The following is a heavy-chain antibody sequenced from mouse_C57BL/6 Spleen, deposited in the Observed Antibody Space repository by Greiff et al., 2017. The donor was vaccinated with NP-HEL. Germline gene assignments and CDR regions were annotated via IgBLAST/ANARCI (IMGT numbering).Heavy chain of an antibody. CDR2: ISYSGST. D-gene: IGHD1-1*01. Sequence: EVKLQESGPGLAKPSQTLSLTCSVTGYSITSDYWNWIRKFPGNKLEYMGYISYSGSTYYNPSLKSRISITRDTSKNQYYLQLNSVTTEDTATYYCARKEANYYGSSPYWYFDVWGTGSTVTVSS. V-gene: IGHV3-8*01. CDR1: GYSITSDY. CDR3: ARKEANYYGSSPYWYFDV. J-gene: IGHJ1*03.